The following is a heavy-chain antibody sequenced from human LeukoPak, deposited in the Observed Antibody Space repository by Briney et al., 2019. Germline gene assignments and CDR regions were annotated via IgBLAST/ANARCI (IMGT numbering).Heavy chain of an antibody. CDR1: GFTFSSYA. CDR2: ISSNGGST. CDR3: ARVGGVYDFWSGPYYGMDV. J-gene: IGHJ6*02. Sequence: PGGSLRLSCAASGFTFSSYAMRWVRQTPGKGLEYVSAISSNGGSTYYANSVKGRFTISRDNSKNTLYLQMGSLRAEDMAVYYCARVGGVYDFWSGPYYGMDVWGQGTTVTVSS. V-gene: IGHV3-64*01. D-gene: IGHD3-3*01.